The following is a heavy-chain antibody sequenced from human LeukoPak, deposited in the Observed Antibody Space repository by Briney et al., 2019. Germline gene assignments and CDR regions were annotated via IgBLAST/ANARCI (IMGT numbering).Heavy chain of an antibody. J-gene: IGHJ4*02. V-gene: IGHV3-33*01. CDR2: IWYDGSNK. Sequence: GGSLRLSCAASGSTFSSYGMHWVRQAPGKGLEWVAVIWYDGSNKYYADSVKGRFTISRDNSKNTLYLQMNSLRAEDTAVYYCARFGTTVVNPFDYWGQGTLVTVSS. D-gene: IGHD4-23*01. CDR3: ARFGTTVVNPFDY. CDR1: GSTFSSYG.